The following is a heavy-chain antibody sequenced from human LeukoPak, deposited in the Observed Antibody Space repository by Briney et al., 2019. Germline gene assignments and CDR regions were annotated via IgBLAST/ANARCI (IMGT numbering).Heavy chain of an antibody. Sequence: ASVKVSCRASGYTFTSYGIRWVRQAPGQGLEWMGWISAYNGNTNYAQKLQGRVIMTTDTSTSTAYMELRSLRSDDTAVYYCARDLGAGYYTTFDYWGQGTLVTVSS. CDR1: GYTFTSYG. J-gene: IGHJ4*02. D-gene: IGHD3/OR15-3a*01. CDR2: ISAYNGNT. V-gene: IGHV1-18*01. CDR3: ARDLGAGYYTTFDY.